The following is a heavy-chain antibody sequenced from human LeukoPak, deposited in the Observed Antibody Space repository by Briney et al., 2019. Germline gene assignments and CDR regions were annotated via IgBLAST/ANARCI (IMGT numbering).Heavy chain of an antibody. CDR3: ARGCGSTSCYLLDY. CDR1: GYTFNNYG. D-gene: IGHD2-2*01. CDR2: ISGYKGNT. V-gene: IGHV1-18*01. Sequence: ASVKVSCKASGYTFNNYGIGWVRQAPGQGLEWMGWISGYKGNTNYAQKFQGRVTMTTDTSTSTAYMELWSLRSDDTAFYYCARGCGSTSCYLLDYWGQGTLVTVSS. J-gene: IGHJ4*02.